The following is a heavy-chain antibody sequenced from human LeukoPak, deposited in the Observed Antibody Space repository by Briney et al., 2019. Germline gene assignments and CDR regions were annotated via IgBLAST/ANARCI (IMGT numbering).Heavy chain of an antibody. CDR2: ISGSGAST. CDR3: AKRLEYCSTTSCYFSD. D-gene: IGHD2-2*01. Sequence: PGGSLRLSCAASGFAFSTYALCWVRQAPGKGLEWVSSISGSGASTYYADSVKGRFTISRDNSRNTLYLQLDSLRAEDTAIYYCAKRLEYCSTTSCYFSDWGQGTLVTVSS. V-gene: IGHV3-23*01. J-gene: IGHJ4*02. CDR1: GFAFSTYA.